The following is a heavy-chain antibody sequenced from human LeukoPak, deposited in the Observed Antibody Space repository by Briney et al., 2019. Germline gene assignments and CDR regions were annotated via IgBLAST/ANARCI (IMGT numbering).Heavy chain of an antibody. Sequence: GGSLRLSCAASGFSVRSNYMNWVRQAPGKGLVWVSIIYSTGSTYYADSVKGRFTISRDTSKNTVYLQMDSLRAEDTALYYCARTLAGTGNYFDSWGQGTLVTVSS. D-gene: IGHD6-19*01. CDR2: IYSTGST. V-gene: IGHV3-53*01. CDR3: ARTLAGTGNYFDS. CDR1: GFSVRSNY. J-gene: IGHJ4*02.